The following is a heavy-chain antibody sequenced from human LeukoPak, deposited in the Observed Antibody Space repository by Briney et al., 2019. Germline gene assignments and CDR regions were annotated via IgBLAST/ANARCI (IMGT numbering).Heavy chain of an antibody. CDR3: ARDKAGYDSTVRAFDI. V-gene: IGHV4-31*03. Sequence: SETLSLTCTVSGGSISSGGYYWSWIRQHPGKGLEWIGYIYYSGSTYYNPSLKSRVTISVDTSKNQFSLKLSSVTAADTAVYYCARDKAGYDSTVRAFDIWGQGTMVIVSS. CDR1: GGSISSGGYY. J-gene: IGHJ3*02. D-gene: IGHD3-22*01. CDR2: IYYSGST.